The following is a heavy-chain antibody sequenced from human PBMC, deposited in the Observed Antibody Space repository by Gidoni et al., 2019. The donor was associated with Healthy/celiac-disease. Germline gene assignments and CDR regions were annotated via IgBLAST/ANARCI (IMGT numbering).Heavy chain of an antibody. CDR1: GGTFSSYA. J-gene: IGHJ4*02. D-gene: IGHD3-22*01. CDR2: IIPILGIA. CDR3: AREEVVITQIFDY. V-gene: IGHV1-69*04. Sequence: QVQLVQSGAEVKKPGSSVKVSCKASGGTFSSYAISWVRQAPGQGLEWMGRIIPILGIANYAQKFQGRVTITADKSTSTAYMELSSLRSEDTAVYYCAREEVVITQIFDYWGQGTLVTVSS.